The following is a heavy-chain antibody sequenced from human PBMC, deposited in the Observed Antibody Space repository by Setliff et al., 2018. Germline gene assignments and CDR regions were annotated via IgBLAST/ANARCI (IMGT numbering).Heavy chain of an antibody. D-gene: IGHD3-10*01. J-gene: IGHJ4*02. Sequence: GGFLRLSCTASGLSYTNDWVSWVRQAPGKGLEWLASINPHGSEKYYADSVKGRFTISRDNAKNSLSLQMNNLRTEDTAVYYCFGAGTCPYWGQGTLVTVSS. V-gene: IGHV3-7*01. CDR1: GLSYTNDW. CDR2: INPHGSEK. CDR3: FGAGTCPY.